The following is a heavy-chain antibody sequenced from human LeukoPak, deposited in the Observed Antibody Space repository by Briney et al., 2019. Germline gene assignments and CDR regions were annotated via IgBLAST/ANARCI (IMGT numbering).Heavy chain of an antibody. D-gene: IGHD3-22*01. CDR1: GYTFTSYG. Sequence: ASVKVSCKASGYTFTSYGISWVRQAPGQGLEWMGWISAYNGNTNYAQKLQGWVTMTRDTSISTAYMELSRLRSDDTAVYYCARDLGYYYDSSGYTGYYYYGMDVWGQGTTVTVSS. J-gene: IGHJ6*02. CDR2: ISAYNGNT. CDR3: ARDLGYYYDSSGYTGYYYYGMDV. V-gene: IGHV1-18*01.